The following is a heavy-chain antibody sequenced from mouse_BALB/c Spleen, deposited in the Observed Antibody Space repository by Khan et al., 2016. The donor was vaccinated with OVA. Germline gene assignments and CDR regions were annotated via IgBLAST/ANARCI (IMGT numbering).Heavy chain of an antibody. CDR3: ARAGLQWYFDY. Sequence: VQLQQSGAELAKPGASVKMSCKASGYSFINYWNLWGKQRSGQGLEWIGYIIPSTGYTEYNPNFKDKATLTADKSSSTAYMQLSSLTSEDSAVYYCARAGLQWYFDYWGQGTTLTVSS. J-gene: IGHJ2*01. V-gene: IGHV1-7*01. CDR1: GYSFINYW. D-gene: IGHD1-3*01. CDR2: IIPSTGYT.